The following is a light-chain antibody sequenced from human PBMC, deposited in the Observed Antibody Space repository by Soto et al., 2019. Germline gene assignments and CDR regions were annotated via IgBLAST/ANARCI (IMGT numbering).Light chain of an antibody. CDR2: DVS. J-gene: IGLJ2*01. Sequence: QSALTQPASVSGSPGQSITISFTGTSSDVGGYNYVSWYQHHPGKAPKLMVYDVSNRPSGVSIRFSGSKSGNTASLTISGLQAEDEAVYYCSSYTSSSTLVVFGGGTKLTVL. V-gene: IGLV2-14*03. CDR1: SSDVGGYNY. CDR3: SSYTSSSTLVV.